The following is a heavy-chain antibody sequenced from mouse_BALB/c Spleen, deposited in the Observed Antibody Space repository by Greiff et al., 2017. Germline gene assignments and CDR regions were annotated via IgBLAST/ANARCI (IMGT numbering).Heavy chain of an antibody. Sequence: VKLQQSGAELVRPGVSVKISCKGSGYTFTDYAMHWVKQSHAKSLEWIGVISTYYGDASYNQKFKGKATMTVDKSSSTAYMELARLTSEDSAIYYCARESDAMDYWGQGTSVTVSS. J-gene: IGHJ4*01. V-gene: IGHV1S137*01. CDR1: GYTFTDYA. CDR3: ARESDAMDY. CDR2: ISTYYGDA.